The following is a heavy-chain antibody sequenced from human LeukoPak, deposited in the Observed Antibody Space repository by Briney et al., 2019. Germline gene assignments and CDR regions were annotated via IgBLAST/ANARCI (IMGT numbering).Heavy chain of an antibody. J-gene: IGHJ4*02. V-gene: IGHV3-11*01. CDR2: ISSSGSTI. D-gene: IGHD3-10*01. Sequence: PAGSLRLSCAASGFTFSDYYMSWIRQAPGKGLEWVSYISSSGSTIYYADSVKGRFTISRDNAKNSLYLQMNSLRAEGTAVYYCARIRYGGFYFDYWGQGTLVTVSS. CDR1: GFTFSDYY. CDR3: ARIRYGGFYFDY.